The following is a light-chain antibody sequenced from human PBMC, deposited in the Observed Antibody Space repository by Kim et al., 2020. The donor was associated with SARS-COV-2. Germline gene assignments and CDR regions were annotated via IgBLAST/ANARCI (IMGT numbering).Light chain of an antibody. CDR1: QNIVRN. J-gene: IGKJ2*01. CDR3: QQYNNWPPRYT. Sequence: EIVMTQSPATLSERPGGRATLSCGASQNIVRNVAWFQQRPGQAPRLLIYAASTRATGVPARFSGSGSGTEFTLTISSLQSEDFAVYYCQQYNNWPPRYTFGQGTKLEIK. V-gene: IGKV3-15*01. CDR2: AAS.